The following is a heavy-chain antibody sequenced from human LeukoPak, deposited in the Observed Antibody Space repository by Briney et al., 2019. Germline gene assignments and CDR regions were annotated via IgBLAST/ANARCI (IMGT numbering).Heavy chain of an antibody. Sequence: PSETLSLTCAVSGASISSSYWWSWIRQPPGKGLEWIGEVYHSGGAKYNPSLESRVTLSLDKSKNQLSLKLSSVTAADTAVYYCARDLRGMVDYWGQGTLVTVSS. CDR3: ARDLRGMVDY. CDR2: VYHSGGA. J-gene: IGHJ4*02. CDR1: GASISSSYW. D-gene: IGHD3-16*01. V-gene: IGHV4-4*02.